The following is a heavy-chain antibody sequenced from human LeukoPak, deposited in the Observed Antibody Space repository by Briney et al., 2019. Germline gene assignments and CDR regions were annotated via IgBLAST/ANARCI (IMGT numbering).Heavy chain of an antibody. Sequence: SVKVSCKASGGTFSSYAISWVRQAPGQGLEWMGGIIPIFGTANYAQKFQGRVTITADKSTSTAYMELSSLRSEDTAVYYCARRAAAGRLRGDWFDPWGQGTLVTVSS. CDR3: ARRAAAGRLRGDWFDP. D-gene: IGHD6-13*01. V-gene: IGHV1-69*06. CDR1: GGTFSSYA. CDR2: IIPIFGTA. J-gene: IGHJ5*02.